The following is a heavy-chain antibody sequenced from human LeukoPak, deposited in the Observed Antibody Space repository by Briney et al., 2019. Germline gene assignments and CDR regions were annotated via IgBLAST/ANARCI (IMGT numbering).Heavy chain of an antibody. CDR2: ISGSGGST. CDR1: GSTFSSYA. Sequence: GGSLRLSCAASGSTFSSYAMSWVRQAPGKGLEWVSAISGSGGSTYYADSVKGRFTISRDNSKNTLYLQMNSLRAEDTAVYYCARGATFGGTQGAYYYYGMDVWGQGTTVTVSS. V-gene: IGHV3-23*01. D-gene: IGHD3-16*01. J-gene: IGHJ6*02. CDR3: ARGATFGGTQGAYYYYGMDV.